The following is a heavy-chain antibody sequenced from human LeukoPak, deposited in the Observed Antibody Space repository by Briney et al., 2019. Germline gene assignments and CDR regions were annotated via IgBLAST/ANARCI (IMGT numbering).Heavy chain of an antibody. J-gene: IGHJ4*02. CDR2: ISNSSGNT. V-gene: IGHV3-21*01. CDR1: GFTFSSYG. D-gene: IGHD3-10*01. CDR3: ARDLIRVRTMVRGVITPQLLDC. Sequence: GGSLRLSCAASGFTFSSYGMTWVRQAPGKGLEWVSTISNSSGNTYYADSVKGRFTVSRDNSKNSLYLQMNSLRVEDTAVYYCARDLIRVRTMVRGVITPQLLDCWGQGTLVTVSS.